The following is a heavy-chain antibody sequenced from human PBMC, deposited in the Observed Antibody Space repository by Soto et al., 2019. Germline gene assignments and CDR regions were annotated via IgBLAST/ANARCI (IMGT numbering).Heavy chain of an antibody. J-gene: IGHJ6*02. CDR2: IWYDGSNK. CDR1: GFTFSSYG. D-gene: IGHD6-6*01. V-gene: IGHV3-33*01. Sequence: QVQLVESGGGVVQPGRSLRLSCAASGFTFSSYGMHWVRQAPGKGLEWVAVIWYDGSNKYYADSVKGRFTISRDNSKNTLYLQMNSLRAEDTAVYYCAAAPPDVDVWGQGTTVTVSS. CDR3: AAAPPDVDV.